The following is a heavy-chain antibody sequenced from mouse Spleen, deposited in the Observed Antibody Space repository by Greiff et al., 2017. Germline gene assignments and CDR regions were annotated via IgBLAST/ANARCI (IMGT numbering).Heavy chain of an antibody. V-gene: IGHV1-15*01. CDR2: IDPETGGT. D-gene: IGHD4-1*01. CDR3: KVLTGGY. J-gene: IGHJ2*01. Sequence: QVQLKESGAELVRPGASVTLSCKASGYTFTDYEMHWVKQTPVHGLEWIGAIDPETGGTAYNQKFKGKAILTADKSSSTAYMELRSLTSEDSAVYYCKVLTGGYWGQGTTLTVSS. CDR1: GYTFTDYE.